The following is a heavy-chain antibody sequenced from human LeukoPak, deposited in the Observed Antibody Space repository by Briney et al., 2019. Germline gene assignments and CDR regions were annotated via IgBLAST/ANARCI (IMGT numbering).Heavy chain of an antibody. J-gene: IGHJ4*02. CDR1: GFSVSRSY. Sequence: GGSLRLSCAASGFSVSRSYMTWVRQAPGEGLEWVSLIYSGGSTSYADSVKGRFTISRDNSKNTLYLQMNSLRAEDTAVYYCARKTDHQTGGDYWGQGTLVTVSS. CDR3: ARKTDHQTGGDY. V-gene: IGHV3-66*01. CDR2: IYSGGST. D-gene: IGHD1-1*01.